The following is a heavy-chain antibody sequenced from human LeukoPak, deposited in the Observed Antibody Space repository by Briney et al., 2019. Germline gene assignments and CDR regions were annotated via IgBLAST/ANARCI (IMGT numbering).Heavy chain of an antibody. V-gene: IGHV1-8*02. CDR1: GYTFASYG. CDR2: IIPIFGTA. D-gene: IGHD3-10*01. CDR3: ARGYMVRGVSKNYYFDY. J-gene: IGHJ4*02. Sequence: ASVKVSCKASGYTFASYGISWVRQAPGQGLEWMGGIIPIFGTANYAQKFQGRVTMTRNTSISTAYMELSSLRSEDTAVYYCARGYMVRGVSKNYYFDYWGQGTLVTVSS.